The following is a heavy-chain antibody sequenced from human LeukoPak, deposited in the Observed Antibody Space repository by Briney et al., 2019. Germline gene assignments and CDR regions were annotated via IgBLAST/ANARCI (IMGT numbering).Heavy chain of an antibody. Sequence: ASVKVSCKASGYTFTGYYMHWVRQAPGQGLEWMGWINPNSGGTNYAQKFQGRVTMTRDTSISTAYMELSRLRSDDTAVYYCARGGELWFGEGENYFDYWGQGTLVTVSS. J-gene: IGHJ4*02. D-gene: IGHD3-10*01. V-gene: IGHV1-2*02. CDR2: INPNSGGT. CDR3: ARGGELWFGEGENYFDY. CDR1: GYTFTGYY.